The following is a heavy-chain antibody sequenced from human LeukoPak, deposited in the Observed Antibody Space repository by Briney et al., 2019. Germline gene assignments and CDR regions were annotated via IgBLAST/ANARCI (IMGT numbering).Heavy chain of an antibody. Sequence: GGSLRLSCAASGFXFSSYAISWVRQAPGKGLEWVSAISGSGGSTYYADSVKGRFTISRDNSKNTLYLQMNSLRAEDTAVYYCAKDCSGGDCRDAFDIWGQGTMVTVSS. CDR2: ISGSGGST. V-gene: IGHV3-23*01. D-gene: IGHD2-21*02. J-gene: IGHJ3*02. CDR1: GFXFSSYA. CDR3: AKDCSGGDCRDAFDI.